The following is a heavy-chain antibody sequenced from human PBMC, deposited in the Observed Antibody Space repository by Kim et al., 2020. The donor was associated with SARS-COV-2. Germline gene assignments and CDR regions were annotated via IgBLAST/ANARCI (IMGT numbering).Heavy chain of an antibody. Sequence: YANAVTDRYTISKDNSTSTLYLQMNSLRAEDTAVYYCVRDLTYNYAYWGQGTLVTVSS. J-gene: IGHJ4*02. V-gene: IGHV3-23*05. CDR3: VRDLTYNYAY. D-gene: IGHD5-18*01.